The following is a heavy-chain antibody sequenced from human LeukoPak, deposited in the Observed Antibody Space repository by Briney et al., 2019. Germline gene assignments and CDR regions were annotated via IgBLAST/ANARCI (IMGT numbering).Heavy chain of an antibody. CDR3: ATLTTVTTEGYYYYGMDV. J-gene: IGHJ6*02. V-gene: IGHV3-21*01. CDR2: ISSSSSYI. D-gene: IGHD4-11*01. Sequence: GGSLRLSCAASGFTFSSYSMNWVRQAPGKGLEWASSISSSSSYIYYADSVKGRFTISRDNAKNSLYLQMNSLRAEDTAVYYCATLTTVTTEGYYYYGMDVWGQGTTVTVSS. CDR1: GFTFSSYS.